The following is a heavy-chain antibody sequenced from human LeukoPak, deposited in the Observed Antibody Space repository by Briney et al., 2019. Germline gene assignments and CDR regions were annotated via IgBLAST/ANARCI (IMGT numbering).Heavy chain of an antibody. CDR2: INPSGGST. Sequence: ASVTVSCKATGYTFTSYYMHWVRPAPGQGLEWMGIINPSGGSTSYAQKFQGRVTMTRDTSTSTVYMELSSLRSEDTAVYYCARDLGSGYYEVFFDYWGQGTLVSVSS. J-gene: IGHJ4*02. CDR3: ARDLGSGYYEVFFDY. V-gene: IGHV1-46*01. D-gene: IGHD3-22*01. CDR1: GYTFTSYY.